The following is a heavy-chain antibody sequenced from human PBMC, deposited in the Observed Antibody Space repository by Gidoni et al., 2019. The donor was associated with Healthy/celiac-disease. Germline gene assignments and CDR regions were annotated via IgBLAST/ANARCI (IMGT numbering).Heavy chain of an antibody. V-gene: IGHV1-46*01. J-gene: IGHJ3*02. CDR2: INPSGGST. Sequence: PGASVKVSCKASGYTFTSYYMHWVRQAPGQGLEWMGIINPSGGSTSYAQKFQGRVTMTRDTSTSTVYMELRSLRSEDTAVYYCARSPPDPDAFDIWGQGTMVTVSS. CDR3: ARSPPDPDAFDI. CDR1: GYTFTSYY.